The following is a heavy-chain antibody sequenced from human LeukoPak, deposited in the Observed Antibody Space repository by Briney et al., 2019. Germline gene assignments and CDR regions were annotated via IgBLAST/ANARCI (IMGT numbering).Heavy chain of an antibody. D-gene: IGHD4-17*01. Sequence: SETLSLTCTVSGGSINNYYWSWIRQPAGKGLEWIGLIYSSGSTSYNPSLKSRVTISVDTSKNQFSLKLSSVTAADTAVYYCARDLRATVTTFWWFDPWGQGTLVTVSS. CDR2: IYSSGST. J-gene: IGHJ5*02. CDR1: GGSINNYY. CDR3: ARDLRATVTTFWWFDP. V-gene: IGHV4-4*07.